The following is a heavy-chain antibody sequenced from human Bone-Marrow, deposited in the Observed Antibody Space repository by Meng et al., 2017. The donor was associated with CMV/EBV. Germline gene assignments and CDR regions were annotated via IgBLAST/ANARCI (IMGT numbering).Heavy chain of an antibody. CDR2: INNNGST. CDR3: ARALRYWVVNWFDP. Sequence: SETLSLTCAVYGGSFSGYYWSWIRQPPGKGMEWSGEINNNGSTNYNPSLKSRVTISVDTSKNQFSLKLSSVTAEDTAVYYFARALRYWVVNWFDPWGHGTLVTVSS. V-gene: IGHV4-34*01. CDR1: GGSFSGYY. D-gene: IGHD2-15*01. J-gene: IGHJ5*02.